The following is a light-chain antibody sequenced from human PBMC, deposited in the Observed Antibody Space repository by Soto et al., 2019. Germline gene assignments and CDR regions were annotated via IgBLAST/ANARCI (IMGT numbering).Light chain of an antibody. Sequence: EIVMTQSPATLSVSPGERATLSCRASQSVSSNLAWYQQKPGQAPRLLIYGASTRATGIPARFSGSGSGTDFTLTISRLDPEDFALYYCQQYDTSPSWTFGQGTKVDIK. J-gene: IGKJ1*01. CDR2: GAS. CDR3: QQYDTSPSWT. V-gene: IGKV3-15*01. CDR1: QSVSSN.